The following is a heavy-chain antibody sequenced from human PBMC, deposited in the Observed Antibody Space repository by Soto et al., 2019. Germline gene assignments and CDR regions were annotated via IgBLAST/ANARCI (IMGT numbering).Heavy chain of an antibody. CDR2: IYYSGST. D-gene: IGHD3-22*01. V-gene: IGHV4-59*01. CDR1: GGSISSYY. J-gene: IGHJ4*02. Sequence: SETLSLTCTVSGGSISSYYWSWIRQPPGKGLEWIGYIYYSGSTNYNPSLKSRVTISVDTSKNQFSLKLSSVTAADTAVYYCAKIPYDSKSSASDRWYFDYWGQGTQVTVSS. CDR3: AKIPYDSKSSASDRWYFDY.